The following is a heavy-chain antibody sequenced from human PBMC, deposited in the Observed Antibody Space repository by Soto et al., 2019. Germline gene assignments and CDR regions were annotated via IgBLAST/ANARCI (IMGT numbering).Heavy chain of an antibody. D-gene: IGHD1-26*01. J-gene: IGHJ5*02. CDR1: GGTFSSYA. V-gene: IGHV1-69*01. CDR2: IIPSFGTA. CDR3: ARAGGSVGANVQDDWDNWFDP. Sequence: QVQLVQSGAEVKKPGSSVTVSCKASGGTFSSYAISWVRQAPGHGLEWMGGIIPSFGTANYAQKFQGRVRITADESTSTDYMELSSLRSEDTAVYYCARAGGSVGANVQDDWDNWFDPWGQGTLVTVSS.